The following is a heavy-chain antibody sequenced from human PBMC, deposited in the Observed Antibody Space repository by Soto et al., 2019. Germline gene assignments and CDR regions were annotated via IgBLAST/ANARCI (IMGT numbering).Heavy chain of an antibody. Sequence: SETLSLTCAVYGGSFSGYYWSWIRQPPGKGLEWIGEINHSGSTNYNPSLKSRVTISVDTSKNQFSLKLSSVTAADTAVYYCARRSYYDFWSGYYYFDYWGQGTLVTVSS. J-gene: IGHJ4*02. D-gene: IGHD3-3*01. CDR1: GGSFSGYY. CDR3: ARRSYYDFWSGYYYFDY. CDR2: INHSGST. V-gene: IGHV4-34*01.